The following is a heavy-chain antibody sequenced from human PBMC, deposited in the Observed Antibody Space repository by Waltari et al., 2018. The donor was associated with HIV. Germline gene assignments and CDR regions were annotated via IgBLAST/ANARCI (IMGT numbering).Heavy chain of an antibody. CDR3: ARVDLGSYPFGMDV. Sequence: QVQLVQSGAEVKKPGASVQVSCKASGYTFTGYYMHWARPAPGQGLEWMGWINPNSGGTNYAQKFQGRVTMTRDTSISTAYMELSRLRSDDTAVYYCARVDLGSYPFGMDVWGQGTTVTVSS. J-gene: IGHJ6*02. CDR2: INPNSGGT. CDR1: GYTFTGYY. V-gene: IGHV1-2*02. D-gene: IGHD1-26*01.